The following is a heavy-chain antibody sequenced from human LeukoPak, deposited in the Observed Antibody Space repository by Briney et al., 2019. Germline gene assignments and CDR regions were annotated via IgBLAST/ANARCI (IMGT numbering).Heavy chain of an antibody. CDR3: ARRHTALRAFDI. V-gene: IGHV4-59*08. CDR2: IFYSGST. D-gene: IGHD4-17*01. J-gene: IGHJ3*02. CDR1: GGSISSYY. Sequence: PSETLSLTCSVSGGSISSYYWSWIRQPPGKGLEWIGYIFYSGSTNYNPSLKSRVTISLDTSKNQFSLKLSSVTAADTVVYYCARRHTALRAFDIWGQGTMVTVFS.